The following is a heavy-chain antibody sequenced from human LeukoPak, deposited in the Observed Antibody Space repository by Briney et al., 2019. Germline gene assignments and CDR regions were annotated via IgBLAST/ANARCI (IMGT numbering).Heavy chain of an antibody. CDR2: IYWNDDK. Sequence: SGPTLVNPTQTLTLTCTFSGFSLSTSGVGVGWIRQPPGKALEWLALIYWNDDKTYSPSLKSRLTIIKDTSKNQVLLRMTNMHPVDTATYYCAHRHTIPIFGVALPIMDVWGQGTTVTVSS. CDR1: GFSLSTSGVG. CDR3: AHRHTIPIFGVALPIMDV. D-gene: IGHD3-3*01. V-gene: IGHV2-5*01. J-gene: IGHJ6*02.